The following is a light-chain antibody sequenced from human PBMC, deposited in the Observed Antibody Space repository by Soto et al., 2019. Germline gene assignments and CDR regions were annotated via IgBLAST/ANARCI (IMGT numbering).Light chain of an antibody. Sequence: IGVKQSPATLSVSQGERATLSCRASENVKFNLAWYQQRPGQAPRLLFYNASTRATAFPARFSGSGSGTDYILTISSLQSEDFAVYYCQQYYNWLLPFGQVRRLEIK. V-gene: IGKV3-15*01. CDR2: NAS. CDR1: ENVKFN. J-gene: IGKJ5*01. CDR3: QQYYNWLLP.